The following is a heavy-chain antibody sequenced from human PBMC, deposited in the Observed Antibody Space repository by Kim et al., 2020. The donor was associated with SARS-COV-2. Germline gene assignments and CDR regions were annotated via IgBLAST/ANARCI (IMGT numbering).Heavy chain of an antibody. V-gene: IGHV5-51*01. CDR3: ARTGSSSWYGQWLDKNWFDP. J-gene: IGHJ5*02. D-gene: IGHD6-13*01. CDR2: IYPGDSDT. Sequence: GESLKISCKGSGYSFTSYWIGWVRQMPGKGLEWMGIIYPGDSDTRYSPSFQGQVTISADKSISTAYLQWSSLKASDTAMYYCARTGSSSWYGQWLDKNWFDPWGQGTLVTVSS. CDR1: GYSFTSYW.